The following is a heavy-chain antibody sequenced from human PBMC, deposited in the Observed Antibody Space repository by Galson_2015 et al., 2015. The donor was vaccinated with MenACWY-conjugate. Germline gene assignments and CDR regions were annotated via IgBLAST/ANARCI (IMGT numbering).Heavy chain of an antibody. D-gene: IGHD1-14*01. J-gene: IGHJ4*02. CDR1: GYTSTSYF. CDR3: AREESGTGRLDY. CDR2: LSPSGVNI. V-gene: IGHV1-46*01. Sequence: SVKVSCKASGYTSTSYFMHWVRQAPGQGLEWMSILSPSGVNIGHAQKFQGRVTVTRDTSTSTVDMELSSLRSEDTAVYYCAREESGTGRLDYWGQGTLVTVSS.